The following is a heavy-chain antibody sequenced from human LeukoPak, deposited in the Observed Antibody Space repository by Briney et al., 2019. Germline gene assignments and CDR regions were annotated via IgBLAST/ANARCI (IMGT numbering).Heavy chain of an antibody. CDR3: AKDLVEHGFGEIDY. Sequence: PGGSLRLSCAASGFTLRTYGIHWVRQAPGKGLELVSFMRSDGTTKYNADSVKGRFTLFRDGSKSMLYMQLNSLRIEDTAVYYCAKDLVEHGFGEIDYWGQGTLVMVSS. J-gene: IGHJ4*02. CDR2: MRSDGTTK. D-gene: IGHD3-10*01. V-gene: IGHV3-30*02. CDR1: GFTLRTYG.